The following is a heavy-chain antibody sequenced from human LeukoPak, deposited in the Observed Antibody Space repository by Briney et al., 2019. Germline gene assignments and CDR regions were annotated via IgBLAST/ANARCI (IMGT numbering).Heavy chain of an antibody. Sequence: SETLSLTCTVSGGSISSSSYYWGWIRQPPGKGLEWIGSIYYSGNTYYNPSLKSRVTISVDTSKNQFSLKLSSVTAADTAVYYCARDHGPIMRWGQGTLVTVSS. J-gene: IGHJ4*02. CDR3: ARDHGPIMR. D-gene: IGHD3-16*01. CDR1: GGSISSSSYY. V-gene: IGHV4-39*07. CDR2: IYYSGNT.